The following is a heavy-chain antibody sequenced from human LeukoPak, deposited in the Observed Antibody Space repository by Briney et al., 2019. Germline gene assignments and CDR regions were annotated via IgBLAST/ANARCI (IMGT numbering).Heavy chain of an antibody. CDR1: GYSFTSYW. J-gene: IGHJ4*02. CDR2: IYPGDSDT. CDR3: ATSPGIAAAGFDY. Sequence: GESLKISCKGSGYSFTSYWIGWVRQMPGKGLEWMGTIYPGDSDTRYSPSFQGQVTISADKSISTAYLQWSSLKASDTAMYYCATSPGIAAAGFDYWGQGTLVTVSS. D-gene: IGHD6-13*01. V-gene: IGHV5-51*01.